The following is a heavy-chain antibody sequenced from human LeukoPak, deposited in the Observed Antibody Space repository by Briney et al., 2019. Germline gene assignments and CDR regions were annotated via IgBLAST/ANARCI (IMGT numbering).Heavy chain of an antibody. CDR1: GCAITGYH. CDR2: IYSSGSA. J-gene: IGHJ3*02. V-gene: IGHV4-4*08. Sequence: SETLSLTCTVSGCAITGYHWSWIRQPPGKGLEWIGYIYSSGSAEYKPSLKSRATISADTSKNQFSLKLTSVTAADTAIYYCARRNDFDIWGQGTMVTVSS. CDR3: ARRNDFDI.